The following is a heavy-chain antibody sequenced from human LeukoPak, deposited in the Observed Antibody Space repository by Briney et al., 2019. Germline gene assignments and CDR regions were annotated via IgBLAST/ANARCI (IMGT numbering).Heavy chain of an antibody. Sequence: GGSLRLSCAASGFTFSDYYMSWIRQAPGKGLEWVSYISSSGSTIYYADSVKGRFTISRDNAKNSLYLQMNSLRAEDTAVYYCARSYSGSYNDASDIWGQGTMVTVSS. V-gene: IGHV3-11*04. J-gene: IGHJ3*02. CDR2: ISSSGSTI. CDR1: GFTFSDYY. CDR3: ARSYSGSYNDASDI. D-gene: IGHD1-26*01.